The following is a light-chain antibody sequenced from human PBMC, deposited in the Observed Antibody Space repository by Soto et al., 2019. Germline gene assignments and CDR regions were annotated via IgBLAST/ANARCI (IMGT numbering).Light chain of an antibody. Sequence: IQMTLSRSTLSGAVGDRVTSTSRASQTISSWLAWYQEKPGKAPKILIYDASTLESGVPSRFSGSESGTEFTLTISSMQPDDFATSYCLPSRSHWKFSQGTKVDI. V-gene: IGKV1-5*01. J-gene: IGKJ1*01. CDR3: LPSRSHWK. CDR2: DAS. CDR1: QTISSW.